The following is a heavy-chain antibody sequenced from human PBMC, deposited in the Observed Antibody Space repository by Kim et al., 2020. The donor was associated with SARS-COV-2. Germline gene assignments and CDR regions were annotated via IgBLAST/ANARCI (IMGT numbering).Heavy chain of an antibody. Sequence: GGSLRLSCAASGFTFDDYAMHWVRQAPGKGLEWVSGISWNSGSIGYADSVKGRFTISRDNAKNSLYLQMNSLRAEDTALYYCAKDLSSGYPRGAGAFDI. CDR3: AKDLSSGYPRGAGAFDI. D-gene: IGHD3-22*01. CDR2: ISWNSGSI. V-gene: IGHV3-9*01. J-gene: IGHJ3*02. CDR1: GFTFDDYA.